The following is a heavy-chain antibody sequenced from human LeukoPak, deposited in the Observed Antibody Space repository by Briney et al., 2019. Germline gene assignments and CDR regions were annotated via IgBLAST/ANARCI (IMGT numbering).Heavy chain of an antibody. CDR1: GFTFSSYV. CDR2: ISGNGRNT. Sequence: PGGSLRLSCAASGFTFSSYVMSWVRQAPGKGLEWVSTISGNGRNTYYADSVKGRFTISRDNSKIMVYLEMNSLRAEDTAVYYCARGRGVYGYWYFDLWGRGTLVTVSS. D-gene: IGHD2-15*01. V-gene: IGHV3-23*01. J-gene: IGHJ2*01. CDR3: ARGRGVYGYWYFDL.